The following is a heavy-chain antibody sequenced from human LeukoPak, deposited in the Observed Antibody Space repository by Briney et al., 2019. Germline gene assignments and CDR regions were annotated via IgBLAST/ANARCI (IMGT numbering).Heavy chain of an antibody. V-gene: IGHV3-33*06. J-gene: IGHJ6*03. D-gene: IGHD3-3*01. Sequence: GGSLRLSCAASGFTFSSYVMHWVRQAPGKGLEWVAVIWYDGSNKYYADSVKGRFTISRDNSKNTLYLQMNSLRAEDTAVYYCAKDLYYDFWSGYYTPDYYMDVWGKGTTVTVSS. CDR3: AKDLYYDFWSGYYTPDYYMDV. CDR1: GFTFSSYV. CDR2: IWYDGSNK.